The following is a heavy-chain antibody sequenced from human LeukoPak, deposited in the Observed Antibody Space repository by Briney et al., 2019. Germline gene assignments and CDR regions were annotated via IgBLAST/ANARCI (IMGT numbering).Heavy chain of an antibody. CDR1: GGSISSSSYY. D-gene: IGHD3-9*01. Sequence: PSETLSLTCTVSGGSISSSSYYWGWIRQPPGKGLEWIGSIYYSGSTYYNPSLKSRVTISVDTSKNQFSLKLSSVTAADTAVYYCARGGYDILTGSDYWGQGTLVTVSS. V-gene: IGHV4-39*07. CDR3: ARGGYDILTGSDY. CDR2: IYYSGST. J-gene: IGHJ4*02.